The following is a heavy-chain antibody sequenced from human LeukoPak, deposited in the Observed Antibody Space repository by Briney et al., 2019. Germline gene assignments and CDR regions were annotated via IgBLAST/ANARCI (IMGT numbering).Heavy chain of an antibody. CDR2: IKRDGSTT. J-gene: IGHJ4*02. CDR3: ARTYYNEDHSFYRHFDY. Sequence: PGGSLRLSCAASGFTFSRYWMHWVRQAPGKEPVWVSRIKRDGSTTDYADSVKGRFIISRDNAENTLYLQMNSLRADDTAVYYCARTYYNEDHSFYRHFDYWGQGTLVTVSS. V-gene: IGHV3-74*01. D-gene: IGHD3-22*01. CDR1: GFTFSRYW.